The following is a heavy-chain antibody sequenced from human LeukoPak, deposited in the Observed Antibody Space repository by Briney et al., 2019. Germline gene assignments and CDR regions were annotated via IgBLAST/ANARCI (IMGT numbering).Heavy chain of an antibody. CDR1: GFTFNTYT. J-gene: IGHJ4*02. D-gene: IGHD6-19*01. CDR2: ISSSSSYI. Sequence: GGSLRLSCAASGFTFNTYTMNWVRQAPGKGLEWVSSISSSSSYIYYADSVKGRFTISRDNATNSLYLQMNSLRAEDTAVYYCARPSNEGQWLVGQGVDYWGQGTLVTVSS. V-gene: IGHV3-21*01. CDR3: ARPSNEGQWLVGQGVDY.